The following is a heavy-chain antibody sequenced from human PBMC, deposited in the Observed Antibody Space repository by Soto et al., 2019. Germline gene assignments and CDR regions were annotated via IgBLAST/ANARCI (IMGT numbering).Heavy chain of an antibody. Sequence: GASVKVSCKASEYTFTSYDINWVRQATGQGLEWMGWINPNSGNTGYAQRFQGRVTMTRDTSISTAYMELRSLRSDDTAVYYCARTWIQLWLYAFDIWGQGTMVTVSS. CDR2: INPNSGNT. J-gene: IGHJ3*02. D-gene: IGHD5-18*01. CDR3: ARTWIQLWLYAFDI. CDR1: EYTFTSYD. V-gene: IGHV1-8*01.